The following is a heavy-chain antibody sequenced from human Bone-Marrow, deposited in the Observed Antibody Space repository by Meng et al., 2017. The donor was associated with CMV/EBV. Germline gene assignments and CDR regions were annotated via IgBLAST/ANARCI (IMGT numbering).Heavy chain of an antibody. D-gene: IGHD4-17*01. CDR3: ARAPTITTNYDS. J-gene: IGHJ5*01. CDR1: GLTFSSDY. CDR2: IYSNDDT. V-gene: IGHV3-66*02. Sequence: GGSLRLSCTSSGLTFSSDYMSWVRQAPGKGLEWVSIIYSNDDTKYADSVRGRFTISRDNSRNAVYLQMNSLGPQDTAVYYCARAPTITTNYDSWGQGTLVTFPS.